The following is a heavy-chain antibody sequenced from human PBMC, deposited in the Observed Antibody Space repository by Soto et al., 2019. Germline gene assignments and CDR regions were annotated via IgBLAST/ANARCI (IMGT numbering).Heavy chain of an antibody. Sequence: QVQLQQWGAGLLKPSETLSLTCAVYGGSFSGYYWSWIRQPPGKGLEWIGEINHSGSTNYNPSLKSRVTISVDTSKNQLSLKLSSVSAADTAVYYCAGDSSGYYYWGQGTLVTVSS. CDR3: AGDSSGYYY. CDR1: GGSFSGYY. J-gene: IGHJ4*02. CDR2: INHSGST. V-gene: IGHV4-34*01. D-gene: IGHD3-22*01.